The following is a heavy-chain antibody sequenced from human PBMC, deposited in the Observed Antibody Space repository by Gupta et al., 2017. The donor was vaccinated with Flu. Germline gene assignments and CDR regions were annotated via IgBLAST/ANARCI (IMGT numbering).Heavy chain of an antibody. V-gene: IGHV4-38-2*01. J-gene: IGHJ4*02. D-gene: IGHD3-3*01. Sequence: QVQLQESGPGLVKPSETLSLTCAGSGYAISHGYYWGWMRQPPGKGLEWIGSIFHTGSTMNNPALQSRVTMSVDTSKNQFSLKLNSVTAADTAVYYCVRPNSFYYTGWYFLDYWGQGTLVTVSS. CDR3: VRPNSFYYTGWYFLDY. CDR2: IFHTGST. CDR1: GYAISHGYY.